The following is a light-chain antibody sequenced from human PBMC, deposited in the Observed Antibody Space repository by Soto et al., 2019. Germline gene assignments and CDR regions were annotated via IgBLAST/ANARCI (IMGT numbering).Light chain of an antibody. V-gene: IGLV3-21*02. J-gene: IGLJ1*01. CDR2: DDS. CDR3: QVWDSSSDLGV. CDR1: NIGSKG. Sequence: SYELTQPPSVSVAPGQTARITCGGNNIGSKGVHWYQQKPGQAPVLVVYDDSDRPSGIPERFSGSNSGNTATLTISRVEAGDEADYYSQVWDSSSDLGVFGTGTKVTVL.